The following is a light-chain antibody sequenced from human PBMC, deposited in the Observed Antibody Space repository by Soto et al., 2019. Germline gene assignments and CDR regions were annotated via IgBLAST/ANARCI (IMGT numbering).Light chain of an antibody. J-gene: IGLJ2*01. CDR2: GVS. Sequence: QSALTQPASVSGAPGQSITISCTGTSSDVGGYNYVSWYQQHPGKAPKLMIYGVSYRPSGISNRFSGSKSGNTASLTISGLQAEDEAYYYCTSYTSSNTLIFGGGTKLTVL. CDR3: TSYTSSNTLI. CDR1: SSDVGGYNY. V-gene: IGLV2-14*01.